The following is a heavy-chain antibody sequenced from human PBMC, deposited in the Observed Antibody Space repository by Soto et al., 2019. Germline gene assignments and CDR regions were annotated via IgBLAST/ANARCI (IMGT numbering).Heavy chain of an antibody. V-gene: IGHV4-31*03. D-gene: IGHD6-13*01. CDR1: GGSISSSNYY. Sequence: SETLSLTCTVSGGSISSSNYYWSWIRQHPGKGLEWIGYIYYSGRTSYNPSLKSRVTISVDTSKNQFSLKLSSVTAADTAVYYCARVFSDSSSFFDPWGQGTLVTVS. J-gene: IGHJ5*02. CDR3: ARVFSDSSSFFDP. CDR2: IYYSGRT.